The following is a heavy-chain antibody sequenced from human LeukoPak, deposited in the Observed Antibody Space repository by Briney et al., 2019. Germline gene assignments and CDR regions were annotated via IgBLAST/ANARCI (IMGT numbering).Heavy chain of an antibody. V-gene: IGHV4-39*07. CDR1: GGSISSSSYF. D-gene: IGHD2-2*03. CDR3: ARVGYCSSTSCNPSDY. Sequence: SETLSLTCTVSGGSISSSSYFWGWIRQPPGKGLEWIGSIYYSGSTYYNPSLKSRVTISVDTSENQFSLKLSPVTAADTAVYYCARVGYCSSTSCNPSDYWGQGTLVTVSS. J-gene: IGHJ4*02. CDR2: IYYSGST.